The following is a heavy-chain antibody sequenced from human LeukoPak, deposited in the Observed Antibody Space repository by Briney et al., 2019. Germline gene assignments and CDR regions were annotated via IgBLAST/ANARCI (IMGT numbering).Heavy chain of an antibody. V-gene: IGHV1-8*03. CDR1: GYTFGSDD. D-gene: IGHD5/OR15-5a*01. J-gene: IGHJ4*02. Sequence: GASVKVSCKASGYTFGSDDINWVRQATGQGLEWMGWINPNNGNLGYAQKFQARVTITRNTPISTAYMELSSLTSEDTAVYYCARANRVSLYYFDYWGQGTLVTVSS. CDR3: ARANRVSLYYFDY. CDR2: INPNNGNL.